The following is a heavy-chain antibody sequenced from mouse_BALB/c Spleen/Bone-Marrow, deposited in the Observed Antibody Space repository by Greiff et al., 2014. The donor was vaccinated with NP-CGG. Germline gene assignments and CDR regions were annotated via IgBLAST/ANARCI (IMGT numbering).Heavy chain of an antibody. CDR2: IRNKANGYTT. V-gene: IGHV7-3*02. D-gene: IGHD2-14*01. J-gene: IGHJ3*01. CDR1: GFTFTDYY. Sequence: PVESGGGLVQPGGSLRLSCATSGFTFTDYYMSWVRQPPGKALEWLGFIRNKANGYTTEYSASVKGRFTISRDNSQSILYLQMNTLRAEDSATYYCARDRRYDLAWFAYWGQGTLVTVSA. CDR3: ARDRRYDLAWFAY.